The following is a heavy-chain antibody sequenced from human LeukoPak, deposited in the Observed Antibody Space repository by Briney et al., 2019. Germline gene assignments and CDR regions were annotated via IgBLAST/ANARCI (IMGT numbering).Heavy chain of an antibody. CDR3: ARDSQGYYDYVWGSYRQLPMDA. J-gene: IGHJ6*02. V-gene: IGHV1-18*01. CDR1: GYTFTSYG. Sequence: GASVKVSCKASGYTFTSYGISWVRQAPGQGLEWMGWISAYNGNTNYAQKLQGRVTMTTDTSTSTAYMELRSLRSDDTAVYYCARDSQGYYDYVWGSYRQLPMDAWGQGTTVTVSS. CDR2: ISAYNGNT. D-gene: IGHD3-16*02.